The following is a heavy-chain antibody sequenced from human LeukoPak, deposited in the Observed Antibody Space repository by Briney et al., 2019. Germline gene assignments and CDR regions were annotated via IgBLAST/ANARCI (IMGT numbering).Heavy chain of an antibody. CDR1: GFTFSSYW. CDR3: AKDLYGSGSIAVFDY. Sequence: GGSLRLSCAASGFTFSSYWMSWVRQAPGKGLEWVSGISWNSGSIGYADSVKGRFTISRDNAKNSLYLQMNSLRAEDTALYYCAKDLYGSGSIAVFDYWGQGTLVTVSS. V-gene: IGHV3-9*01. CDR2: ISWNSGSI. J-gene: IGHJ4*02. D-gene: IGHD3-10*01.